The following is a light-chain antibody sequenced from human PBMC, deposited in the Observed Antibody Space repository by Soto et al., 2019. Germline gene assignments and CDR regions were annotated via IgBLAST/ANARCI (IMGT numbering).Light chain of an antibody. CDR1: QSISSY. CDR2: GAS. J-gene: IGKJ4*01. V-gene: IGKV1-39*01. Sequence: QMTQPPSSLSASVGDRVTIICRASQSISSYLNWYQQKPGKAPKLLIYGASSLQSGVPSRFSGSGSGTAFILTISSLQTEDFATYYCQQSYNTPITFGGGTKVDIK. CDR3: QQSYNTPIT.